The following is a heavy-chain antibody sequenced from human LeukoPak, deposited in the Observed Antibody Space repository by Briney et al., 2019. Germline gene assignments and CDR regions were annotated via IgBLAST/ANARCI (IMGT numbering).Heavy chain of an antibody. CDR3: ASTNDYYDSSGYGAGAFDI. CDR1: GFTFDDYG. Sequence: GGSLRLSCAASGFTFDDYGMSWVRQAPGKGLEWVSGINWNGGSTGYADSVKGRFTISRDNAKNSLYLQMNSLRAEDTALYYCASTNDYYDSSGYGAGAFDIWGQGTMVTVSS. V-gene: IGHV3-20*04. CDR2: INWNGGST. J-gene: IGHJ3*02. D-gene: IGHD3-22*01.